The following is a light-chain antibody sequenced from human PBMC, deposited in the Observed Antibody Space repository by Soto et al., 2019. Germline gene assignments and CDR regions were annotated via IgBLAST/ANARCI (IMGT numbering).Light chain of an antibody. CDR3: QQYDRSSRT. V-gene: IGKV1-5*03. J-gene: IGKJ1*01. CDR1: QSINMW. CDR2: KAS. Sequence: DIQMTQSPSTLSASVGDRVTITCRANQSINMWLAWYQQKPGKAPKLLIQKASSLESGVPSRFSGGGSGTEFTLTISSLQPDDFATYYCQQYDRSSRTLGQGTKVDMK.